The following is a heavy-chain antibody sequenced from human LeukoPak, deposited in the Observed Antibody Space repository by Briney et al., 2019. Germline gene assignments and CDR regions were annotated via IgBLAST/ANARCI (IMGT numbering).Heavy chain of an antibody. J-gene: IGHJ4*02. CDR2: IYPGDSDT. CDR3: ATRVGTTGLDS. D-gene: IGHD1-26*01. Sequence: GESLKISCQGSDYSFTNYWIGWVRQMPGKGLEWMGIIYPGDSDTRCSPPFQGQVTISADKSISTAYLQWSSLKASDTAMYYCATRVGTTGLDSWGQGTLVTVSS. CDR1: DYSFTNYW. V-gene: IGHV5-51*01.